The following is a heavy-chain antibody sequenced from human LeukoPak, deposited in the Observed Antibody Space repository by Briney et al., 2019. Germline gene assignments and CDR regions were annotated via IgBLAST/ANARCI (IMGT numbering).Heavy chain of an antibody. CDR3: ARHSFYSGSYYEDY. CDR1: GFTFSSFE. Sequence: PGGSLRLSCAASGFTFSSFEMTWVRQAPGKGLEWISYISSSGSTRYYADSVKGRFTISRDNAKNSLYLQMNSLRAEDTAVYCCARHSFYSGSYYEDYWGQGTLVTVSS. J-gene: IGHJ4*02. D-gene: IGHD1-26*01. V-gene: IGHV3-48*03. CDR2: ISSSGSTR.